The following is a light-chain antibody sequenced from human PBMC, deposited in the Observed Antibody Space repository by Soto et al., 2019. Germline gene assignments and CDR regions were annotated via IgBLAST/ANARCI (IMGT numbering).Light chain of an antibody. CDR3: MQGLQNPGFT. J-gene: IGKJ3*01. CDR1: QSLLHSNGYNY. Sequence: DIVMTQSPLSLPVTPGEPASISCRSSQSLLHSNGYNYLDWYLQKPGQSPQLLIYLGSNRASGVPDRFSGSGSGTDFTLTISRVEAEDVGVYYCMQGLQNPGFTFGPGTKLDIK. V-gene: IGKV2-28*01. CDR2: LGS.